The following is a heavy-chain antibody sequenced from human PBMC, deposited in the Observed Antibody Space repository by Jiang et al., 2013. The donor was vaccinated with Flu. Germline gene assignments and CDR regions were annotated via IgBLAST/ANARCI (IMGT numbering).Heavy chain of an antibody. Sequence: GLVKPSETLSLTCDVSGYSISSGYYWAWIRQSPGKGLEWIGNIHHSATTDYNPSFRSRVTMSVDTSKNQFSLKLNSVTAADTAVYYCARARNDYGDSRTGVDNWGQGTLVTVSS. CDR2: IHHSATT. CDR3: ARARNDYGDSRTGVDN. D-gene: IGHD4-17*01. CDR1: GYSISSGYY. V-gene: IGHV4-38-2*01. J-gene: IGHJ4*02.